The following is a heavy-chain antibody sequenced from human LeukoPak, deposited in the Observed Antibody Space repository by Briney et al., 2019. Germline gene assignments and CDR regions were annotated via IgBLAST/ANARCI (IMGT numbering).Heavy chain of an antibody. V-gene: IGHV5-51*01. D-gene: IGHD3-3*01. J-gene: IGHJ4*02. CDR1: GYTFSSYW. CDR3: ARQNDFRLDY. Sequence: PGESLKISCKGSGYTFSSYWIGWVRQMPGKGLEWMGIIYPGDSDTRYSPSLQGQVTISVDTSIGTAYLQWSSLKASDTAIYYCARQNDFRLDYWGQGTQVTVS. CDR2: IYPGDSDT.